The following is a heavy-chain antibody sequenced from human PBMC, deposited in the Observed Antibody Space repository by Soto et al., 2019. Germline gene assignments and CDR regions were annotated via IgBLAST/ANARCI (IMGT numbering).Heavy chain of an antibody. J-gene: IGHJ4*02. Sequence: EVQLLDSGGGLVQPGGSLRLSCAASGFTFIDYAMSWVRQAPGKGLEWVATISTVGHSTFSAYSVKGRFTISRDNSKNTLYLQMNSLRVEDTAFYFCAKGGSFGVILDSWGRGTLVTVSS. CDR2: ISTVGHST. D-gene: IGHD3-10*01. CDR3: AKGGSFGVILDS. CDR1: GFTFIDYA. V-gene: IGHV3-23*01.